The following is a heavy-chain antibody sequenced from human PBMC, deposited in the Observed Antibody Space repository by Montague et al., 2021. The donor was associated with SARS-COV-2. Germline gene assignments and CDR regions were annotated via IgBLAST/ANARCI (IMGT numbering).Heavy chain of an antibody. CDR1: GFPFNNYA. CDR2: ISGRGGAT. CDR3: AKESWTTVNPPNWFDP. V-gene: IGHV3-23*01. J-gene: IGHJ5*02. D-gene: IGHD4-11*01. Sequence: SLRLSCAASGFPFNNYAMSWVRQVPGEGLAWVSSISGRGGATYYADSVKGRFTISRDNSKNTLYLQMSSLRAEDTAVYYCAKESWTTVNPPNWFDPWGQGTMVTVSS.